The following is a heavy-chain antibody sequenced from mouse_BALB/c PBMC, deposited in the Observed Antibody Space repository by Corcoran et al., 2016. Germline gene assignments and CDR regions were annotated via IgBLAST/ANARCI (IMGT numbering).Heavy chain of an antibody. V-gene: IGHV1S136*01. CDR1: GYTFTSYV. Sequence: EVQLQQSGPELVKPGASVKMSCKASGYTFTSYVMHWVKQKPGQGLEWIGYINPYNDGTKYNEKFKSKATLTSDKSSSTAYMELSSLTSEDSAVYYCARSYYGSSYWYLDVWGAGTTVTVSS. D-gene: IGHD1-1*01. CDR3: ARSYYGSSYWYLDV. CDR2: INPYNDGT. J-gene: IGHJ1*01.